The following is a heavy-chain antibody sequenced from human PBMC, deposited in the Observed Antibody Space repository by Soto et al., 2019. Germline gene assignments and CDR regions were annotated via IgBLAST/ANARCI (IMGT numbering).Heavy chain of an antibody. J-gene: IGHJ4*02. CDR1: GGSFSGYF. D-gene: IGHD3-9*01. V-gene: IGHV4-34*11. CDR2: VSYSGGT. CDR3: VRTTGHMTGFYY. Sequence: SETLSLTCAVYGGSFSGYFWSWIRQPPGKRLEWLGYVSYSGGTNSNPSVKGRVNISVDTSKNQFSLNLTSATAADTAIYYCVRTTGHMTGFYYWGQGTLVTVSS.